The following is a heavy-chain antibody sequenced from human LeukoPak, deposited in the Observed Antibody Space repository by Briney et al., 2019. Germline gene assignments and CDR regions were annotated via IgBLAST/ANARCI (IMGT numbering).Heavy chain of an antibody. Sequence: PGGSLKLSCAASWFTFSSYEMNWVRQAPGKGLEWVSYISSSGSTIYYADSVKGRFTISRDNAKNSLYLQMNSLRAEDTAVYYCARAHSRDIVVVPAASRGIYYYGMDVWGKGTTVTVSS. CDR1: WFTFSSYE. V-gene: IGHV3-48*03. CDR3: ARAHSRDIVVVPAASRGIYYYGMDV. D-gene: IGHD2-2*01. J-gene: IGHJ6*04. CDR2: ISSSGSTI.